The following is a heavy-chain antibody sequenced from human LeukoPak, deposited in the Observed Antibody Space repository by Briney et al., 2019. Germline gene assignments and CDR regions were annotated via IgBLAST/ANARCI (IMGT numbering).Heavy chain of an antibody. J-gene: IGHJ4*02. Sequence: ASVKVSCKASGYTFTSYDINWVRQATGQGLEWMGWMNPNSGNTGYAQKFQGRVTITRNTSISTAYMELSSLRSEDTAVYYCARGSPGVVVPAAISNYSDYWGQGTLVTVSS. V-gene: IGHV1-8*03. CDR3: ARGSPGVVVPAAISNYSDY. CDR1: GYTFTSYD. CDR2: MNPNSGNT. D-gene: IGHD2-2*02.